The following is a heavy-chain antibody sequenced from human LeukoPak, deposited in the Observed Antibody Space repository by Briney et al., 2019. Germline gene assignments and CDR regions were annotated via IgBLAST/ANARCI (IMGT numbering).Heavy chain of an antibody. CDR3: ARGGRRYFDWLRDSLFDY. CDR1: GGSISSYY. V-gene: IGHV4-59*01. J-gene: IGHJ4*02. Sequence: SETLSLTCTVSGGSISSYYWSWIRQPPGKGLEWIGYIYYSGSTNYNPSLKSRVTISVDTSKNQFSLKLSSVTAADTAVYYWARGGRRYFDWLRDSLFDYWGQGTLVTVSS. D-gene: IGHD3-9*01. CDR2: IYYSGST.